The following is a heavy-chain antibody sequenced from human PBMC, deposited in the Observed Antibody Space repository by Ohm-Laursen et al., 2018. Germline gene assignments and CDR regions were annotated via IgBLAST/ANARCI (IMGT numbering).Heavy chain of an antibody. J-gene: IGHJ6*02. CDR3: ARVPFWYYGMDV. CDR2: MNPNSGNT. CDR1: GYTFTSYD. Sequence: ESSVKVSCKASGYTFTSYDINWVRQATGQGLEWMGWMNPNSGNTGYAQKFQGRVTMTRNTSISTAYMELSSLRSEDTAVYYCARVPFWYYGMDVWGQGTTVTVSS. V-gene: IGHV1-8*01.